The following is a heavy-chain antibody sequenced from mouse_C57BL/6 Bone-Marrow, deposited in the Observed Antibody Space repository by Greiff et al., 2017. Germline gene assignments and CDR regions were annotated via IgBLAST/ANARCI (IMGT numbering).Heavy chain of an antibody. J-gene: IGHJ4*01. CDR1: GYTFTSYW. CDR2: IYPGSGST. CDR3: ARPTGDAMDY. D-gene: IGHD1-1*01. Sequence: VQLQQSGAELVKPGASVKMSCKASGYTFTSYWITWVKQRPGQGLEWIGDIYPGSGSTNYNEKFKSKATLTVDTSTSTAYMQLSSLTSEDSAVYYCARPTGDAMDYWGQGTSVTVSS. V-gene: IGHV1-55*01.